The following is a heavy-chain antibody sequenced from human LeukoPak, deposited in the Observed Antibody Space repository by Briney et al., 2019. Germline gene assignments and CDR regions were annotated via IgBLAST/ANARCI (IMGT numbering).Heavy chain of an antibody. V-gene: IGHV3-7*01. CDR2: IKEDGSEQ. CDR3: AREWPPQAGPVWFGELDQTTGYMDV. D-gene: IGHD3-10*01. CDR1: GFTFSTYW. Sequence: PGGSLRLSCAASGFTFSTYWMTWVRQAPGKGLEWVANIKEDGSEQYYVDSVKGRFAISRDNAKNSLYLQMNSLRAEDTAVYYCAREWPPQAGPVWFGELDQTTGYMDVWGKGTTVTVSS. J-gene: IGHJ6*03.